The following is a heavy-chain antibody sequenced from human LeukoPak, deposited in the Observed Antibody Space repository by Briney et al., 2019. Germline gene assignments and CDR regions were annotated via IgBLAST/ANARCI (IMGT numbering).Heavy chain of an antibody. Sequence: GRSLRLSCAASGFTFSSYAMHWVRQAPGKGLEWVAVISYDGSNKYYADSVKGRFTISRDNSKNTLYLQMNSLRAEDTAVYYCARDYQDDYWGQGTLVTVSS. J-gene: IGHJ4*02. CDR1: GFTFSSYA. CDR3: ARDYQDDY. V-gene: IGHV3-30-3*01. D-gene: IGHD3-16*02. CDR2: ISYDGSNK.